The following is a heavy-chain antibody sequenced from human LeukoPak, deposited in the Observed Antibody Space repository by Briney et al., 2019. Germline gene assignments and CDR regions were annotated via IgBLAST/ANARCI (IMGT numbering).Heavy chain of an antibody. CDR2: ISSSSSYI. CDR3: ARERTVGATRDFDY. Sequence: GGSLRLSCAASGFTFSSYSMNWVRQAPGKGLEWVSSISSSSSYIYYADSVKGRFTISRDNAKNSLYLQMNGLRAEDTAVYYCARERTVGATRDFDYWGQGTLVTVSS. J-gene: IGHJ4*02. D-gene: IGHD1-26*01. CDR1: GFTFSSYS. V-gene: IGHV3-21*01.